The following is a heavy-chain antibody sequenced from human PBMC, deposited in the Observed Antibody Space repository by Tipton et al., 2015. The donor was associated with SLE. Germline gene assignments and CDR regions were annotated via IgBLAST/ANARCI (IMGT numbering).Heavy chain of an antibody. CDR1: GGSFSGYY. Sequence: TLSLTCAVYGGSFSGYYWSWIRQPPGKGLEWIGEINHSGSTNYNPSLKSRVTISVDTSKNQFSPKLSSVTAADTAVYYCARSRHGSFDYWGQGTLVTVSS. CDR3: ARSRHGSFDY. D-gene: IGHD3-10*01. J-gene: IGHJ4*02. CDR2: INHSGST. V-gene: IGHV4-34*01.